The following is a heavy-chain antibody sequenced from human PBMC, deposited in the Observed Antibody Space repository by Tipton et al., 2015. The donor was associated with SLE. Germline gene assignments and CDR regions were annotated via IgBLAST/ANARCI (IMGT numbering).Heavy chain of an antibody. CDR2: IYYSGST. CDR1: GYSISSGYY. D-gene: IGHD6-6*01. CDR3: ARQEARHYYYYYYMDV. V-gene: IGHV4-38-2*01. J-gene: IGHJ6*03. Sequence: LRLSCAVSGYSISSGYYWGWIRQPPGKGLEWIGSIYYSGSTYYNPSLKSRVTISVDTSKNQFSLKLSSVTAADTAVYYCARQEARHYYYYYYMDVWGKGTTVTVSS.